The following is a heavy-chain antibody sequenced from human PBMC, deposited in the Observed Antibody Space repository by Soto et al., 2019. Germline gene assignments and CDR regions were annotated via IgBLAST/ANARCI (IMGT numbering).Heavy chain of an antibody. J-gene: IGHJ3*02. V-gene: IGHV1-18*01. CDR1: GYTFTSYG. D-gene: IGHD3-10*01. CDR2: ISAYNGNT. CDR3: ARGSGSASYYDAFDI. Sequence: GASVKVSCKASGYTFTSYGISWVRQAPGQGLEWMGWISAYNGNTNAAQKLQGRVTMTTDTSTSTAYMELRSLRSDDTAVYYCARGSGSASYYDAFDIWGQGTMVTVSS.